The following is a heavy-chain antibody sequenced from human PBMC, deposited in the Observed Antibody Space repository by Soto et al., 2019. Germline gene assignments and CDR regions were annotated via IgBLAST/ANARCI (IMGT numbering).Heavy chain of an antibody. D-gene: IGHD2-2*01. CDR1: GFTFSSYS. CDR2: ISSSSSYI. Sequence: GGSLRLSCAASGFTFSSYSMNWVRQAPGKGLEWVSSISSSSSYIYYADSVKGRFTISRDNAKISLYLQMNSLRAEDTAVYYCAREGAMTNAFDIWGQGKMVTVSS. V-gene: IGHV3-21*01. CDR3: AREGAMTNAFDI. J-gene: IGHJ3*02.